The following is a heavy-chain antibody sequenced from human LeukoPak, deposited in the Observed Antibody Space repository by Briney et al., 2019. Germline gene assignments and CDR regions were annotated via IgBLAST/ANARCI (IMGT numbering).Heavy chain of an antibody. J-gene: IGHJ5*02. CDR1: GGTFSSYA. CDR3: ARDAYRGFDP. Sequence: SVKVSCKASGGTFSSYAISWVRQAPEQGLEWMGGIIPIFGTANYAQKFQGRVTITADESTSTAYMELSSLRSEDTAVYYCARDAYRGFDPWGQGTLVTVSS. CDR2: IIPIFGTA. D-gene: IGHD3-10*01. V-gene: IGHV1-69*13.